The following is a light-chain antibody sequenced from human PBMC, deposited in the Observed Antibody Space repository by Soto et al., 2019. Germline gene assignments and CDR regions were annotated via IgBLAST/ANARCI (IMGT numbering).Light chain of an antibody. CDR3: SSYAGRTVI. Sequence: QSALTQPPSASGSPGQSVTISCTGTRSDVGRYNYVSWFQQHPGKAPKFMIYEVSKRPSGVPDRFSGSKSGNTASLTVSGLQAEDEAAYYCSSYAGRTVIFGGGTKLTVL. J-gene: IGLJ2*01. V-gene: IGLV2-8*01. CDR2: EVS. CDR1: RSDVGRYNY.